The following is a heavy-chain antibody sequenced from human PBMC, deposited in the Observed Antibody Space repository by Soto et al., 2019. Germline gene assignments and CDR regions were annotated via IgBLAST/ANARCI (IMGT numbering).Heavy chain of an antibody. CDR2: IIPIFGTA. D-gene: IGHD3-10*01. CDR3: AREGPWFGEAGGYFDY. V-gene: IGHV1-69*01. CDR1: GGTFSSYA. J-gene: IGHJ4*02. Sequence: QVPLVQSGAEVKKPGSSVKVSCKASGGTFSSYAISWVRQAPGQGLEWMGGIIPIFGTANYAQKFQGRVTITADESTNTAYMELRSLRSEDTAVDYCAREGPWFGEAGGYFDYWGQGTLVTVSS.